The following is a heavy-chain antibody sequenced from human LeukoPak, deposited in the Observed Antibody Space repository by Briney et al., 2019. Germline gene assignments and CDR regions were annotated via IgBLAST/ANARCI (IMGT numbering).Heavy chain of an antibody. V-gene: IGHV3-30-3*01. CDR3: AREGIQLWFGGVGDWFDP. J-gene: IGHJ5*02. D-gene: IGHD5-18*01. CDR1: GFTFSSYA. CDR2: ISYDGSNQ. Sequence: PGGSLRLSCAASGFTFSSYAMHWVRQAPGKGLEWVAIISYDGSNQSYADSVKGRFTISRDNSKNTLYLQMNSLRAEDTAVYYCAREGIQLWFGGVGDWFDPWGQGTLVTVSS.